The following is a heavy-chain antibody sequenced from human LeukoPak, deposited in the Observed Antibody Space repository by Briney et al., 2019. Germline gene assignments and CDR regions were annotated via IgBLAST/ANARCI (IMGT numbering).Heavy chain of an antibody. CDR3: ATYYVGVGGRGH. CDR2: HSGNS. Sequence: PGGSLRLSCAASGFTFSSYAMSWIRQAPGKGLEWIGHSGNSDYKPSLKSRITISTDTSNNHFSLNLVSVTAADTAVYYCATYYVGVGGRGHWGPGTLVTVSS. CDR1: GFTFSSYA. V-gene: IGHV4-59*01. J-gene: IGHJ4*02. D-gene: IGHD3-16*01.